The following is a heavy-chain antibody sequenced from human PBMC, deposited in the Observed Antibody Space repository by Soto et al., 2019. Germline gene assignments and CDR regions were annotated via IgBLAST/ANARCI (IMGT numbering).Heavy chain of an antibody. D-gene: IGHD6-6*01. CDR3: ARDLIAVRPGWFDP. CDR1: GYTFSSYG. CDR2: ISAYNGNT. J-gene: IGHJ5*02. Sequence: QVQLVQSGAEVKKPGASVKVSCKASGYTFSSYGISWVRQAPGQGLEWMGWISAYNGNTNYAQKYQGRVTMNTDTSTSTAYMELRSLISDDTAVYYWARDLIAVRPGWFDPWGQGTLVTVSS. V-gene: IGHV1-18*01.